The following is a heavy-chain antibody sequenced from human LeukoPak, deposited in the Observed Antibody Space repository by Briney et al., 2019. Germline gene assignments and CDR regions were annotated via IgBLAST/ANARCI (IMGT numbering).Heavy chain of an antibody. D-gene: IGHD6-13*01. CDR1: GYTFTGYY. V-gene: IGHV1-2*02. Sequence: ASVKVSCKASGYTFTGYYTHWVRQAPGQGLEWMGWINPNSGGTNYAQKFQGRVTMTRDTSISTAYMELSRLRSDDTAVYYCARDRAGSSSWWKNWFDPWGQGTLVTVSS. J-gene: IGHJ5*02. CDR2: INPNSGGT. CDR3: ARDRAGSSSWWKNWFDP.